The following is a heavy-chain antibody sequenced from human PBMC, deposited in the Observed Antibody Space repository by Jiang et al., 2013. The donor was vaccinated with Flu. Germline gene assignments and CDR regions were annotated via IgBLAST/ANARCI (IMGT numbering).Heavy chain of an antibody. CDR3: AKYSSFWTWAYYYGMDV. CDR1: GFTFSSYA. CDR2: ISGGGGTT. D-gene: IGHD6-6*01. V-gene: IGHV3-23*04. Sequence: VQLVESGGGLVQPGGPLRLSCAASGFTFSSYAMSWVRQGPGKGLEWVSHISGGGGTTYYEDSVKGRFTISRDNSKNTLYLEMNSLRAEDTAVYFCAKYSSFWTWAYYYGMDVWGQGTTVTVSS. J-gene: IGHJ6*02.